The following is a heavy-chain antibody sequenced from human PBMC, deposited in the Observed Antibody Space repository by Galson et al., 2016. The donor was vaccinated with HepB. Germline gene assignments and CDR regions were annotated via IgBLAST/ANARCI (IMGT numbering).Heavy chain of an antibody. Sequence: SLRLSCAASGFTFSTYAMHWVHQAPGKGLEWVAILSFDGFTKYYADSVKGRFTISRDNSKNSVSLQMNGLRAEDTAVYYCARTFCRSTSCYGTYFDYWGQGTLVTVSS. CDR3: ARTFCRSTSCYGTYFDY. CDR1: GFTFSTYA. V-gene: IGHV3-30-3*01. CDR2: LSFDGFTK. D-gene: IGHD2-2*01. J-gene: IGHJ4*02.